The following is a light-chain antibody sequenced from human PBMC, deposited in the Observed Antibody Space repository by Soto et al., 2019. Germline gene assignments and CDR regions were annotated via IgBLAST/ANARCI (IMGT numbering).Light chain of an antibody. CDR3: QQYSDYPRT. Sequence: DIQMTQSPSTLSASVGDRVTITFRASQSISSQLSWYQQKPGKAPKLLIYDASSFESGVPSRFSGSGSGTEFSLTTSSRQPDDFSTYYCQQYSDYPRTFGQGTKVDIK. CDR2: DAS. J-gene: IGKJ1*01. CDR1: QSISSQ. V-gene: IGKV1-5*01.